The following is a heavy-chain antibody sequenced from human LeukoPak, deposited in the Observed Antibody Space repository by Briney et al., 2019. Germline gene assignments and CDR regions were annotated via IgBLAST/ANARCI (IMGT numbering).Heavy chain of an antibody. J-gene: IGHJ4*02. D-gene: IGHD1-7*01. Sequence: GGSLRLSCAASGFTFSSYGMHWVRQAPGKGLEWVAFIRYDGSNKYYADSVKGRFTISRDNSKNTLYLQMNSLRAEDTAAYYCAKEGTRPYYFDYWGQGTLVTVSS. V-gene: IGHV3-30*02. CDR3: AKEGTRPYYFDY. CDR1: GFTFSSYG. CDR2: IRYDGSNK.